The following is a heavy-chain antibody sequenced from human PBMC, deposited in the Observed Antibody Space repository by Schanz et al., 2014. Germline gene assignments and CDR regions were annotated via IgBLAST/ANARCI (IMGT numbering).Heavy chain of an antibody. Sequence: QVQLVQSGAEVKKPGASVKVSCKASGYTFISYFIHWVRQAPGQGLEWMGIINPTGGSTSYAQRFQGRVTVTRDTSTSTVYIELSSLRSEYTAVYYCARAAYGGYTSTPLRYWGQGTLVTVSS. V-gene: IGHV1-46*01. CDR1: GYTFISYF. CDR2: INPTGGST. D-gene: IGHD5-12*01. J-gene: IGHJ4*02. CDR3: ARAAYGGYTSTPLRY.